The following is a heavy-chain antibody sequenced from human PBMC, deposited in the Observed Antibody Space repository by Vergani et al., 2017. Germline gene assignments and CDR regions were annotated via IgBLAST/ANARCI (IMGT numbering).Heavy chain of an antibody. V-gene: IGHV4-61*02. CDR2: IYTSGST. D-gene: IGHD1-26*01. CDR1: GGSISSGGYY. CDR3: ATSGSYYRRDAFDI. Sequence: QVQLQESGPGLVKPSETLSLTCTVSGGSISSGGYYWSWIRQHPGKGLEWIGRIYTSGSTNYNPSLKSRVTMSVDTSKNQFSLKLSSVTAADTAVYYCATSGSYYRRDAFDIWGQGTMVTVSS. J-gene: IGHJ3*02.